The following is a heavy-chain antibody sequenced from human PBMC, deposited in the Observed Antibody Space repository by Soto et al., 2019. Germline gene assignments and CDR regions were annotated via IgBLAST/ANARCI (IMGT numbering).Heavy chain of an antibody. CDR3: ARVWGALAPIAGWFGP. CDR2: IYQTGST. D-gene: IGHD3-16*01. Sequence: QVQLQESGPGLVKPSGTLSLTCAVSNGSITSGNWWSWVRQPPGKGPEGIGDIYQTGSTNYNPSLRSRVIISVDKSKNNCSLSLSSVTAADTAVYFCARVWGALAPIAGWFGPWGRGILVTVSS. J-gene: IGHJ5*02. V-gene: IGHV4-4*02. CDR1: NGSITSGNW.